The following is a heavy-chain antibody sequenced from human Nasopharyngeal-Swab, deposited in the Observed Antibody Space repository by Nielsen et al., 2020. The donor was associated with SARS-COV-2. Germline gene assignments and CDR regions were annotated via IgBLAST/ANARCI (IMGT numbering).Heavy chain of an antibody. CDR2: ISRDGGST. V-gene: IGHV3-64D*06. Sequence: GESLKISCSASGFTFRNYGMHWVRQAPGKGLQYVSGISRDGGSTYHADSVQGRFTISRDDSKNMLDLQMSGLRVEDSAVYYCVKDLGSGGLYFTEPFDIWGQGTMVTVSS. J-gene: IGHJ3*02. CDR1: GFTFRNYG. D-gene: IGHD6-19*01. CDR3: VKDLGSGGLYFTEPFDI.